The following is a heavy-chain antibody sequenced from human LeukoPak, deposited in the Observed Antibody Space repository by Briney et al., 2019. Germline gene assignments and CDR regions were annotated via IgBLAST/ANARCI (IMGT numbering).Heavy chain of an antibody. CDR3: ARGIAPYSGTYGVGCYYYMDV. D-gene: IGHD1-26*01. J-gene: IGHJ6*03. Sequence: SSVKVSCKASGGTFSSYAISWVRQAPGQGLEWMGGIIPIFGTANYAQKFQGRVTITTDESTTTAYMELSSLRSEDTAVYYCARGIAPYSGTYGVGCYYYMDVWGKGTTVTVSS. CDR1: GGTFSSYA. CDR2: IIPIFGTA. V-gene: IGHV1-69*05.